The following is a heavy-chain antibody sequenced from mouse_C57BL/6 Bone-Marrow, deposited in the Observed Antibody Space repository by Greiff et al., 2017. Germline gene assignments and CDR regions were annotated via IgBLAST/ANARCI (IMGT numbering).Heavy chain of an antibody. Sequence: EVKLVESGGGLVKPGGSLKLSCAASGFTFSSYAMSWVRQTPEKRLEWVATISDGGSYTYYPDNVKGRFTISRDNAKNNLYLQKSHLKSEDTDMCNSVRDKRIWLYRPPGGAYWGQGTLVTVSA. CDR3: VRDKRIWLYRPPGGAY. V-gene: IGHV5-4*01. CDR2: ISDGGSYT. J-gene: IGHJ3*01. CDR1: GFTFSSYA. D-gene: IGHD3-3*01.